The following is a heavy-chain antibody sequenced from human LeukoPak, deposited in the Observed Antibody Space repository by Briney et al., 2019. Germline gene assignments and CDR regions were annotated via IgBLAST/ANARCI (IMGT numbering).Heavy chain of an antibody. CDR2: ISDDGNNK. CDR1: GFTFRDYA. Sequence: HAGGSLRLSCAASGFTFRDYAMSWVRQAPGKGLEWVAGISDDGNNKYYADSVKGRFTISRDNSKNTLYLQMNSLRAEDTAVYYCAKDAIVVLLDYWGQGTLVTVSS. J-gene: IGHJ4*02. CDR3: AKDAIVVLLDY. D-gene: IGHD2-21*01. V-gene: IGHV3-30*18.